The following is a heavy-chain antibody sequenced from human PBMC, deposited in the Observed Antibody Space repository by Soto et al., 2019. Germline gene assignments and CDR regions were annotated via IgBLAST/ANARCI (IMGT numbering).Heavy chain of an antibody. V-gene: IGHV4-34*01. CDR3: ARRDSSGWYPFDY. D-gene: IGHD6-19*01. Sequence: QVQLQQWGAGLLKPSETLSLTCAVYGGSFSGYYWSWIRQPPGKGLEWIGEINHSGSTNYNPSLKSRVTISVDTSKNQFSLKLSSVTAADTAVYYCARRDSSGWYPFDYWGQGTLVTVSS. CDR1: GGSFSGYY. J-gene: IGHJ4*02. CDR2: INHSGST.